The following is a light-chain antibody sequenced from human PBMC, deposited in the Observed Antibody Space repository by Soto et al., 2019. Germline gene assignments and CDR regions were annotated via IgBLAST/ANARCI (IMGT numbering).Light chain of an antibody. CDR2: GDN. J-gene: IGLJ1*01. Sequence: QYELRHPPSASETPGRRDTISGSGSSSNVGNNAVNWDQQLPGAAPKLLIYGDNQRPSGVPDRFSGSKSGTSASLAISGLESEDEADYYCAAWDDRLNGYVFGIGTKVTLL. V-gene: IGLV1-44*01. CDR1: SSNVGNNA. CDR3: AAWDDRLNGYV.